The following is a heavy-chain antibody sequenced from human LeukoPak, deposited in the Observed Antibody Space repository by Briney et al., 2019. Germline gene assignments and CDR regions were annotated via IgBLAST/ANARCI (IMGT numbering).Heavy chain of an antibody. CDR3: ARQARITNNWFAP. D-gene: IGHD3-10*01. Sequence: PSETLSLTCTVSGGSISSSSYYWGWIRQPPGKGLELIGSIYYSGSTYYNPSLKSRVTISVDTSKNQFSLKLISVTAEDTAVYYCARQARITNNWFAPWGQGTLVAVSS. J-gene: IGHJ5*02. V-gene: IGHV4-39*01. CDR1: GGSISSSSYY. CDR2: IYYSGST.